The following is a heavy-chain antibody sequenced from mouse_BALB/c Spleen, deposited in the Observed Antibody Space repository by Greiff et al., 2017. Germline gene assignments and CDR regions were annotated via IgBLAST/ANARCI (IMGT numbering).Heavy chain of an antibody. CDR1: GYSFTGYY. CDR2: ISCYNGAT. Sequence: LVKTGASVKISCKASGYSFTGYYMHWVKQSHGKSLEWIGYISCYNGATSYNQKFKGKATFTVDTSSSTAYMQFNSLTSEDSAVYDCARSGVHYYGYGAMDYWGQGTSVTVSS. V-gene: IGHV1S34*01. D-gene: IGHD1-2*01. CDR3: ARSGVHYYGYGAMDY. J-gene: IGHJ4*01.